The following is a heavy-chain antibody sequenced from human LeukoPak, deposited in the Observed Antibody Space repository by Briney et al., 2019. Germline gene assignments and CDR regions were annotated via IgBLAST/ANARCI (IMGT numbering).Heavy chain of an antibody. D-gene: IGHD3-10*01. CDR1: GVSIRSNNYY. J-gene: IGHJ5*02. CDR3: ARQGTFGSGSYPNWFDP. V-gene: IGHV4-39*01. CDR2: IYYTGGT. Sequence: SETLSLTCTVSGVSIRSNNYYWAWVHQPPGKGLEWIGSIYYTGGTYYNPSLKSRLTVSVDTSKNQFSLKLSSVTAADTAVFYCARQGTFGSGSYPNWFDPWGQGTLVTVSS.